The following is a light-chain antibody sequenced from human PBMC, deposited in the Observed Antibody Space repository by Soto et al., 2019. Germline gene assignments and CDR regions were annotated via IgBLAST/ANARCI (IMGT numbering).Light chain of an antibody. J-gene: IGLJ2*01. Sequence: QSVLTQPPSASGTPGQRVTISCSGSSSNIGSNSVNWYQQLPGMAPKLLIYRNNQRPSGVPDRFSVSKSGTSASLAISGLQSEDEADYYCATWDDSLNGVVFGGGTKLTVL. CDR2: RNN. V-gene: IGLV1-44*01. CDR3: ATWDDSLNGVV. CDR1: SSNIGSNS.